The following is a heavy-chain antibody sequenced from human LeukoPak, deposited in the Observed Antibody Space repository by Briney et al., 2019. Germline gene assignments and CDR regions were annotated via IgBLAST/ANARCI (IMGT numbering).Heavy chain of an antibody. D-gene: IGHD1-1*01. J-gene: IGHJ3*02. V-gene: IGHV3-53*01. CDR1: GFTVSSNY. Sequence: GGSLRLSCAASGFTVSSNYMSRVRQAPGKGLEWVSIIHTGGTIYYADSVKGRFTISRDISKNMLFLQMNSLRAEDTAVYYCARVLAGSAFDIWGQGTMVIVSS. CDR3: ARVLAGSAFDI. CDR2: IHTGGTI.